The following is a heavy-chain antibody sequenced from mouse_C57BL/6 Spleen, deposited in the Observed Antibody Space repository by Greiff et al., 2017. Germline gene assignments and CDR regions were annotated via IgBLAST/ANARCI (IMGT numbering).Heavy chain of an antibody. J-gene: IGHJ3*01. CDR3: ARLYDYGAWFAY. CDR1: GYAFSSYW. V-gene: IGHV1-80*01. CDR2: IYPGDGDT. Sequence: VKLMESGAELVKPGASVKISCKASGYAFSSYWMNWVKQRPGKGLEWIGQIYPGDGDTNYNGKFKGKATLTADKSSSTAYMQLSSLTSEDSAVYFCARLYDYGAWFAYWGQGTLVTVSA. D-gene: IGHD2-4*01.